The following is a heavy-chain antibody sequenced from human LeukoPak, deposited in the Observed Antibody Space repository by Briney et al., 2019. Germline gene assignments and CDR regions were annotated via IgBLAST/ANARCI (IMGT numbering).Heavy chain of an antibody. J-gene: IGHJ4*02. Sequence: SETLSLTCTVSGGSITSDHWNWIRQPPGKGLEWIGEINHSGSTNYNPSLKSRVTISVDTSKNQFSLKLSSVTAADTAVYYCARGQTIVGATGDFWGQGTLVTVSS. D-gene: IGHD1-26*01. CDR1: GGSITSDH. CDR3: ARGQTIVGATGDF. CDR2: INHSGST. V-gene: IGHV4-34*01.